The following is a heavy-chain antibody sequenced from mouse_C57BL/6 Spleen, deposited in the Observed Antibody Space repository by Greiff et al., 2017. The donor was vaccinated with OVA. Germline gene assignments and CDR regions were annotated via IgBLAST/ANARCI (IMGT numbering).Heavy chain of an antibody. Sequence: VKPGASVQLSCKASGYTFTSSWMHWVKQRPGRGLEWIGRIDPNSGGIKYTEKFKSKATLTVDKPSSTAYMQLSSLTSKDSAVYYCARGHYDGYYPAWIAYWGQGTLVTVSA. D-gene: IGHD2-3*01. V-gene: IGHV1-72*01. CDR1: GYTFTSSW. CDR3: ARGHYDGYYPAWIAY. J-gene: IGHJ3*01. CDR2: IDPNSGGI.